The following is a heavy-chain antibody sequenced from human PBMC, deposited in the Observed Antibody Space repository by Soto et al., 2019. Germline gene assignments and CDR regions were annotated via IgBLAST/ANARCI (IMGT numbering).Heavy chain of an antibody. V-gene: IGHV4-59*08. CDR1: GGSITSHY. CDR2: IHHRGST. D-gene: IGHD3-10*01. Sequence: QVQLQESGPGLVKPSETLSLTCSVSGGSITSHYCSWFRQPPGKGLELIGYIHHRGSTSYNPSLKRRVTMSVDTSKNHFSRKVNSVTAADTALYYCARQGFGQLHGLVDVWGPGTPVTVSS. J-gene: IGHJ6*02. CDR3: ARQGFGQLHGLVDV.